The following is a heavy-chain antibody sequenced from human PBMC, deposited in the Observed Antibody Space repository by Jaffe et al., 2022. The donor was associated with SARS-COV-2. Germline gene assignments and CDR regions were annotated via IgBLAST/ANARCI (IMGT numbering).Heavy chain of an antibody. CDR3: ARLPAAIGLVRNRPRYMDV. V-gene: IGHV4-59*01. J-gene: IGHJ6*03. Sequence: QVQLQESGPGLVKPSETLSLTCTVSGGSISSYYWSWIRQPPGKGLEWIGYIYYSGSTNYNPSLKSRVTISVDTSKNQFSLKLSSVTAADTAVYYCARLPAAIGLVRNRPRYMDVWGKGTTVTVSS. CDR1: GGSISSYY. CDR2: IYYSGST. D-gene: IGHD2-2*02.